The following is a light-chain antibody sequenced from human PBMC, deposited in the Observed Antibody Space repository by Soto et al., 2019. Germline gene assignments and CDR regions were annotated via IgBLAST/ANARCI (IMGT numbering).Light chain of an antibody. J-gene: IGLJ3*02. Sequence: QTVVTQEPSLTVSPGGTVTLTCVSSFGAVTKDNYPYWFQQKPGQAPRTLIYDTNNRQSWTPGRFSGSILGGKAALTLSGAQPEDEADYDCLLSYAGARPVVGGGTKLTVL. CDR2: DTN. V-gene: IGLV7-46*01. CDR3: LLSYAGARPV. CDR1: FGAVTKDNY.